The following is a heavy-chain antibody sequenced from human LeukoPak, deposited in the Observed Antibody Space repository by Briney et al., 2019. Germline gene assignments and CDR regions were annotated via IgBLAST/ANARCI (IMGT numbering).Heavy chain of an antibody. D-gene: IGHD6-13*01. J-gene: IGHJ4*02. CDR1: GFTFSNYN. V-gene: IGHV3-69-1*01. CDR3: ARTWVYYFDY. Sequence: GGSLRLSCTASGFTFSNYNMNWVRQAPGKGLEWVSSISSSSFIYYADSVKGRYTISRDNAKNSLCMQMNSLRPEDTAVYYCARTWVYYFDYWGQGTLVTVSS. CDR2: ISSSSFI.